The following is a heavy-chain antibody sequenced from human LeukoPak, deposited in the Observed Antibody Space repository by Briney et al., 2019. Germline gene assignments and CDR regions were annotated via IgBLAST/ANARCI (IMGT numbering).Heavy chain of an antibody. CDR2: INTDGSST. V-gene: IGHV3-74*01. J-gene: IGHJ5*02. CDR3: ARDIGCSSTSCYAGFYWFDP. CDR1: GFTFSSYW. Sequence: GGSLRLSCAASGFTFSSYWMHWVRQAPGKGLVWVSRINTDGSSTSYADSVKGRFTISRDNAKNTLYLQMNSLRAEDTAVYYCARDIGCSSTSCYAGFYWFDPWGQGTLVTVSS. D-gene: IGHD2-2*01.